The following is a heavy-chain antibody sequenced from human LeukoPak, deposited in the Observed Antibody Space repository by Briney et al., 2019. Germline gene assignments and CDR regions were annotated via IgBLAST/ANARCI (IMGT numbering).Heavy chain of an antibody. CDR3: ARDWQLGIMDRGPLSPGPFDY. D-gene: IGHD3-10*01. CDR2: IWYDGSNK. J-gene: IGHJ4*02. CDR1: GFTFSSYG. V-gene: IGHV3-30*19. Sequence: SGGSLRLSCAASGFTFSSYGMHWVRQAPGKGLEWVAVIWYDGSNKYYADSVKGRFTISRDNSKNTLYLQMNSLRAEDTAVYYCARDWQLGIMDRGPLSPGPFDYWGQGTLVTVSS.